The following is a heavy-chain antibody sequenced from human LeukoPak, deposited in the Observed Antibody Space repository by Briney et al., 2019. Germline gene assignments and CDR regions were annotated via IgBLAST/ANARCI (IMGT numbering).Heavy chain of an antibody. V-gene: IGHV1-69*05. CDR1: GGTFSSYA. CDR2: IIPIFGTA. J-gene: IGHJ6*03. Sequence: ASVKVSCKASGGTFSSYAISWVRQAPGQGLEWMGGIIPIFGTANYAQKFQGRVTMTRNTSISTAYMELSSLRSEDTAVYYCARVYYFYMDVWGKGTTVTISS. CDR3: ARVYYFYMDV.